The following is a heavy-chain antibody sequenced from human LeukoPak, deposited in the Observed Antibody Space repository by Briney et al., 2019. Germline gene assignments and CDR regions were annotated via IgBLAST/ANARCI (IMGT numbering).Heavy chain of an antibody. J-gene: IGHJ4*02. CDR3: ARDIGGRSFDY. Sequence: GGSLRLSCAASGFTFSSYWMSWVRQAPGMGLEWGANRKQDGSEKYYVDSVKGRFTISRDNAKNSLYLQMNSLRAEDTAVYYCARDIGGRSFDYWGQGTLVTVSS. CDR1: GFTFSSYW. V-gene: IGHV3-7*01. D-gene: IGHD3-16*02. CDR2: RKQDGSEK.